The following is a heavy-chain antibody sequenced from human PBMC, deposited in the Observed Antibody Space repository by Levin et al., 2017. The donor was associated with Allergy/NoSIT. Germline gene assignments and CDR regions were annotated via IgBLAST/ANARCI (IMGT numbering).Heavy chain of an antibody. Sequence: GGSLRLSCAASGFTFSSYAMHWVRQAPGKGLEWVAVISYDGSNKYYADSVKGRFTISRDNSKNTLYLQMNSLRAEDTAVYYCARDVLPFYDSSGYTHGRDYWGQGTLVTVSS. CDR2: ISYDGSNK. CDR1: GFTFSSYA. J-gene: IGHJ4*02. CDR3: ARDVLPFYDSSGYTHGRDY. V-gene: IGHV3-30*04. D-gene: IGHD3-22*01.